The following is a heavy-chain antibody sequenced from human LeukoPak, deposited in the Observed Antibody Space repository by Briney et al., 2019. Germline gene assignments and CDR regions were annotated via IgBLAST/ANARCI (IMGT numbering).Heavy chain of an antibody. D-gene: IGHD3-22*01. J-gene: IGHJ4*02. CDR1: GGSISSFY. Sequence: SETLSLTCTVSGGSISSFYWSWIRQPPGKGLEWIGYIYYTGSTNYNPSLKSRVTISLDTSKNQFSLKLSSVTAADTAVYYCARLRVYDSSGYYYGDFDYWGQGSLVTVSS. CDR3: ARLRVYDSSGYYYGDFDY. CDR2: IYYTGST. V-gene: IGHV4-59*01.